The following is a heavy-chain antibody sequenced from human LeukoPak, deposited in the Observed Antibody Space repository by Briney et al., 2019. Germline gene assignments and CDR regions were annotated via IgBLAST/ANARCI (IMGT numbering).Heavy chain of an antibody. Sequence: GASVKVSCKASGYTFTSYYMHWVRQAPGQGLEWMGIINPSGGSTSYAQKFQGRVTMTRDTSTSTVYMELSSLRSEDTAVYYCAREGYSYGYLAYGMDVWGQGTTVTVSS. D-gene: IGHD5-18*01. V-gene: IGHV1-46*01. CDR1: GYTFTSYY. CDR3: AREGYSYGYLAYGMDV. CDR2: INPSGGST. J-gene: IGHJ6*02.